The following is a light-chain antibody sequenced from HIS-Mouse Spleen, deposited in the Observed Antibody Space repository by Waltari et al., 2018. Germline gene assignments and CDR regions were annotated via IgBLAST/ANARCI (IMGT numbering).Light chain of an antibody. J-gene: IGLJ2*01. V-gene: IGLV3-9*01. CDR2: RDS. CDR1: NIGSKN. CDR3: QVWDSSTVV. Sequence: SYELTQPLSVSVALGQTARITCGGKNIGSKNVHWLQQKPGQAPVWVIYRDSNRPSGIPERFSGSNSGNTATLTISRAQAGDEADYYCQVWDSSTVVFGGGTKLTVL.